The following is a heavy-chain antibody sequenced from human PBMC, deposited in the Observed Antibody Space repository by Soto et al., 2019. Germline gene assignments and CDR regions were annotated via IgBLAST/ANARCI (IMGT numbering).Heavy chain of an antibody. CDR3: ARQPWKFEVGSSTDAFDI. V-gene: IGHV4-59*08. D-gene: IGHD2-2*01. CDR2: IYYSGNT. CDR1: NDSISNYY. J-gene: IGHJ3*02. Sequence: QVQLQESGPGLVKPSETLSLTCTVSNDSISNYYWSWIRQPPGKGLEWVGYIYYSGNTNYNPSLKTRGTMSVDTSKKEVYLKLNSVTAADTAMYYCARQPWKFEVGSSTDAFDIWGQGTMVTVSS.